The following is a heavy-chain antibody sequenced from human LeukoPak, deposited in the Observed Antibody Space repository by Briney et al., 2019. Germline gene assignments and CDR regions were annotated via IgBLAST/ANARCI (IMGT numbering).Heavy chain of an antibody. CDR1: GYSISSGYY. D-gene: IGHD3-22*01. Sequence: SETLSLTCTASGYSISSGYYWGWIRQPPGKGLEWIGSIYHSGSTYYNPSLKSRVTISVDTSKNQFSLKLSSVTAADTAVYYCARASGGYYDSRLDFDYWGQGTLVTVSS. J-gene: IGHJ4*02. CDR3: ARASGGYYDSRLDFDY. V-gene: IGHV4-38-2*02. CDR2: IYHSGST.